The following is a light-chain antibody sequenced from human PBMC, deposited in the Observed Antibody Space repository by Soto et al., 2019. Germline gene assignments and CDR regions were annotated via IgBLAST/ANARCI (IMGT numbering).Light chain of an antibody. CDR2: GAS. CDR1: QSLSSD. J-gene: IGKJ1*01. V-gene: IGKV3-15*01. Sequence: IVMTQSPATLSVSPGERATLSCRASQSLSSDLAWYQQKPGQAPRLLIYGASTRANGIPARFSGGGSGTEFTLTISSLQSEDFAVYYCQQYNNWPRTFGQGTRWIS. CDR3: QQYNNWPRT.